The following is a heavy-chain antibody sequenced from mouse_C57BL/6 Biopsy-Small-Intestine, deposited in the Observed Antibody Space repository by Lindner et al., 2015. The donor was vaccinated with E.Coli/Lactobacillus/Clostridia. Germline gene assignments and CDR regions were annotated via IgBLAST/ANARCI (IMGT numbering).Heavy chain of an antibody. CDR3: ARSYYDYLDF. V-gene: IGHV1-42*01. D-gene: IGHD2-4*01. J-gene: IGHJ2*01. CDR1: GYSFTGYY. CDR2: INPSTGGT. Sequence: VQLQESGPELVKPGASVKISCKASGYSFTGYYTNWVKQSPEKSFEWIGEINPSTGGTTYNQKFKAKATLTVDKSSSTAYMQLKSLTSEDSAVYYCARSYYDYLDFWGQGTTFTVSS.